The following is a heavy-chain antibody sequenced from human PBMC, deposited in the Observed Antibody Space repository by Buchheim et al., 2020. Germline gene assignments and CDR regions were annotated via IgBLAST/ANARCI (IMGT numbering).Heavy chain of an antibody. CDR1: GFTFSSYG. D-gene: IGHD3-3*01. CDR2: ISYDGSNK. CDR3: AVPRIAIFGGLDS. J-gene: IGHJ5*01. Sequence: QVQLVESGGGVVQPGRSLRLSCAESGFTFSSYGMHWVRQAPGKGLEWVAVISYDGSNKYYADSVKGRFSISRDNSKNTLYLQMSSLRAEDTALYYCAVPRIAIFGGLDSWGQGTL. V-gene: IGHV3-30*03.